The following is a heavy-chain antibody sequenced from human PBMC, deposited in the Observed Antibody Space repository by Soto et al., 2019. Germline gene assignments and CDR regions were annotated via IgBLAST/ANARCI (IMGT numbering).Heavy chain of an antibody. CDR1: GGSISSSSYY. J-gene: IGHJ6*03. Sequence: SETLSLTCTVSGGSISSSSYYWGWIRQPPGKGLEWIGSIYYSGSTYYNPSLKSRVTISVDTSKNQFSLKLSSVTAADTAVYYCALQDIVVVPAAPNYYYMDVWGKGTTVTVSS. CDR2: IYYSGST. V-gene: IGHV4-39*01. D-gene: IGHD2-2*01. CDR3: ALQDIVVVPAAPNYYYMDV.